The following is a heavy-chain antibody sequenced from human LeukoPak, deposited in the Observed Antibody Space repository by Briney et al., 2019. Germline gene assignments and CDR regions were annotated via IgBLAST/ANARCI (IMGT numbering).Heavy chain of an antibody. CDR3: ARVRDYGDYRFGWFDY. V-gene: IGHV3-21*01. CDR1: GFTFSSYA. D-gene: IGHD4-17*01. CDR2: ISSSSSSYI. Sequence: GGSLRLSCAASGFTFSSYAMSWVRQAPGKGLEWVSSISSSSSSYIYYADSVKGRFTISRDNAKNSLYLQMNSLRAEDTAVYYCARVRDYGDYRFGWFDYWGQGTLVTVSS. J-gene: IGHJ4*02.